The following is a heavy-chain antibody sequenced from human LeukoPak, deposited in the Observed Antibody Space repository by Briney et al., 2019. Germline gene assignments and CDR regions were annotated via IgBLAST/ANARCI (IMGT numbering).Heavy chain of an antibody. CDR1: GFTFSTYW. V-gene: IGHV3-74*01. D-gene: IGHD2/OR15-2a*01. J-gene: IGHJ4*02. CDR3: TRDLSPAHF. Sequence: GGSLRLSCTASGFTFSTYWMHWVRQAPGKGLMWVSRVNGDGSSTVYADSVKGRLTISRDNAKNTLYLQMNSLRAEDTAVYYCTRDLSPAHFWGQGTLVTVSS. CDR2: VNGDGSST.